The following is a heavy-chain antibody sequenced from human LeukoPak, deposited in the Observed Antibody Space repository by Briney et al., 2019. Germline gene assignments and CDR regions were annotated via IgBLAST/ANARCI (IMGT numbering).Heavy chain of an antibody. CDR2: ISSSGSTI. J-gene: IGHJ5*02. CDR1: GFTFSNFE. D-gene: IGHD3-3*01. V-gene: IGHV3-48*03. CDR3: ARQDKPGNYDFWSGYYGTPSPFDP. Sequence: PGGSLRLSCAASGFTFSNFEMNWVRQAPGKGLEWVSYISSSGSTIYYADSVKGRFTISRDNAKNSLYLQMNSLRAEDTAVYYCARQDKPGNYDFWSGYYGTPSPFDPWGQGTLVTVSS.